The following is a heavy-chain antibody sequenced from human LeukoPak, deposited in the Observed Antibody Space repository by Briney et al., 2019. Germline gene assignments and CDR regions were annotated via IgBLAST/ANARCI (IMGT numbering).Heavy chain of an antibody. Sequence: GGSLRLSCAASGFTFDDYGMSWVRQAPGKGLEWVSGINWNGGSTGYADSVRGRFTISRDTAKSLLFLQMNSLRADDTAVYYCARRAGAYSHPYDYWGQGTLVTVSS. J-gene: IGHJ4*02. CDR3: ARRAGAYSHPYDY. CDR2: INWNGGST. V-gene: IGHV3-20*04. D-gene: IGHD4/OR15-4a*01. CDR1: GFTFDDYG.